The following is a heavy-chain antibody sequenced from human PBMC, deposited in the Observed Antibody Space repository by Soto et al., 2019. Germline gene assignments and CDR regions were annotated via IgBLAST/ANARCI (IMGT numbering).Heavy chain of an antibody. D-gene: IGHD3-10*01. CDR2: ISYDGSNK. Sequence: QVQLVESGGGVVQPGRSLRLSCAASGFTFSSYGMHWVRQAPGKGLEWVAVISYDGSNKYYADSVKGRFTISRDNSKNTLYLQMNSLRAEDTAVYYCAKGPGGEHWGQGTLVTVSS. CDR1: GFTFSSYG. J-gene: IGHJ1*01. CDR3: AKGPGGEH. V-gene: IGHV3-30*18.